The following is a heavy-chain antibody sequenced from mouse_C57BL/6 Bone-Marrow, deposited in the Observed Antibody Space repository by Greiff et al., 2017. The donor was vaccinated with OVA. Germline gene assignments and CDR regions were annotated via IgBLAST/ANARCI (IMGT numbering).Heavy chain of an antibody. V-gene: IGHV7-1*01. CDR2: SRNKANDYTT. CDR3: ARDDYYWYFDV. Sequence: EVKLMESGGGLVQSGRSLRLSCATSGFTFSDFYMEWVRQAPGKGLEWIAASRNKANDYTTEYSASVKGRFIVSRDTSQSILYLQMNALRAEDTAIYDCARDDYYWYFDVWGTGTTVTVSS. J-gene: IGHJ1*03. CDR1: GFTFSDFY.